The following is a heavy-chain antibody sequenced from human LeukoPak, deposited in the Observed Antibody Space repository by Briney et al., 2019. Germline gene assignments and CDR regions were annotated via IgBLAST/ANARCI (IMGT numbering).Heavy chain of an antibody. Sequence: ASVKVSCKASGYTFTGYYMHWVRQAPGQGLEWMGRIIPIFGTANYAQKFQGRVTITTDESTSTAYMELSSLRYEGTAVYYCARGPRPTVRGMENWFDPRGQGTLVTVSS. D-gene: IGHD4-11*01. CDR1: GYTFTGYY. V-gene: IGHV1-69*05. CDR2: IIPIFGTA. CDR3: ARGPRPTVRGMENWFDP. J-gene: IGHJ5*02.